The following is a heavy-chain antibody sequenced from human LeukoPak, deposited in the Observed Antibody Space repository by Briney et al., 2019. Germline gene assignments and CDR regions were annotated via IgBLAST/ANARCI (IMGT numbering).Heavy chain of an antibody. J-gene: IGHJ5*02. CDR2: IYHSGST. D-gene: IGHD1-7*01. CDR1: GCSISSGYY. CDR3: ARQDWNYSDWFDP. Sequence: SETLSLTCTVSGCSISSGYYWGWIRQPPGKGLEWIGSIYHSGSTYYNPSLKSRVTISVDTSKNQFSLKLSSVTAADTAVYYCARQDWNYSDWFDPWGQGTLVTVSS. V-gene: IGHV4-38-2*02.